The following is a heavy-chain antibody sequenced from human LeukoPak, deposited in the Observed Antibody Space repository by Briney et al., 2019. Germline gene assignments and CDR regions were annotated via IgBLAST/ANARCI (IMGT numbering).Heavy chain of an antibody. J-gene: IGHJ4*02. D-gene: IGHD6-19*01. V-gene: IGHV1-8*03. CDR2: MNPNSGNT. CDR1: GYTFTSYD. Sequence: ASVKVSCKASGYTFTSYDINWVRQATGQGLEWMGWMNPNSGNTGYAQKFQGRVTITRNTSISTAYMELSSLRSEDTAVYYCARGKAVAADTGDYWGQGTLVTVSS. CDR3: ARGKAVAADTGDY.